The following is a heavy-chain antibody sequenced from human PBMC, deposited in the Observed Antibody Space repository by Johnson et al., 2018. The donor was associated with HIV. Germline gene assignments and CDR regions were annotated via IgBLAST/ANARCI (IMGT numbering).Heavy chain of an antibody. V-gene: IGHV3-30*19. CDR3: ARDVREYSSSFDAFDI. D-gene: IGHD6-6*01. CDR2: ISYDGSNK. Sequence: QVQLVESGGGVVQPGRSLRLSCAASGFTFSTYGMHWVRQAPGKGLEWVAVISYDGSNKYYADSVKGRFTISRDSSKNTLYLQMNSLRAEDTAVYYCARDVREYSSSFDAFDIWGQGTMVTVSS. J-gene: IGHJ3*02. CDR1: GFTFSTYG.